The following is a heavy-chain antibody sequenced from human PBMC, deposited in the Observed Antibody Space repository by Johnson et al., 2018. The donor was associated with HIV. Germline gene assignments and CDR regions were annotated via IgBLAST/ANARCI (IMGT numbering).Heavy chain of an antibody. CDR3: AKDRVPYSSGCDRHATFDI. CDR1: GFTFSTYA. V-gene: IGHV3-30*02. Sequence: QVQLVESGGGLVKPGGSLRLSCAASGFTFSTYAMHWVRQAPGKGLEWVAFIRYDGSTKYYVDSVKGRFTISRDNSKKTLYLQMNSPRAEDTAVYFFAKDRVPYSSGCDRHATFDIWGQGTMVTVSS. J-gene: IGHJ3*02. CDR2: IRYDGSTK. D-gene: IGHD6-19*01.